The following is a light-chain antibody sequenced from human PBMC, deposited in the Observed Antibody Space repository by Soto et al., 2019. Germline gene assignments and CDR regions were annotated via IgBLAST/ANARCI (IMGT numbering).Light chain of an antibody. CDR2: DVN. CDR1: SSDIGGHNF. Sequence: QSSLTQPASVSGSPGQSITISCPGTSSDIGGHNFVSWYQHHPGKAPKLMIFDVNNRPSGVSNRFSGSKSANTASLTISGLQAEDEADYYCSSYTSSSTPYVFGTGTKVTVL. J-gene: IGLJ1*01. V-gene: IGLV2-14*03. CDR3: SSYTSSSTPYV.